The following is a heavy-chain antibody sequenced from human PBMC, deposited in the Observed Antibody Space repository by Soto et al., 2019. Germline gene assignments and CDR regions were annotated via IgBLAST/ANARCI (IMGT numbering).Heavy chain of an antibody. CDR1: GNTLTSFY. CDR2: LSPTTGGT. D-gene: IGHD3-9*01. Sequence: GASVKVSCKTSGNTLTSFYIHWVRQAPGQGLEWVGRLSPTTGGTNYAQHFQGRVTVTWDMSTFTAYMELSSLIYEDTAVYYCARPPGYVTDWYYFDTWGQGRQVTVSS. V-gene: IGHV1-2*02. CDR3: ARPPGYVTDWYYFDT. J-gene: IGHJ4*02.